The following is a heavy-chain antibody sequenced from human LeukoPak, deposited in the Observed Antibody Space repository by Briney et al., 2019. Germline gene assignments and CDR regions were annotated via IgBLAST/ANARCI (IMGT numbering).Heavy chain of an antibody. Sequence: GVSLRLSCAASGFTFSDYYMSWIRQAPGKGLEWVSYISSSGSTIYYADSVKGRFTISRDNAKNSLYLQMNSLRAEDTAVYYCASTDSYYYDSSSYYLDYWGQGTLVTVSS. CDR2: ISSSGSTI. V-gene: IGHV3-11*01. CDR1: GFTFSDYY. CDR3: ASTDSYYYDSSSYYLDY. D-gene: IGHD3-22*01. J-gene: IGHJ4*02.